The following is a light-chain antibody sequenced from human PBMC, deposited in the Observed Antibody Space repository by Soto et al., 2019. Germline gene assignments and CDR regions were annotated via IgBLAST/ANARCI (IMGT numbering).Light chain of an antibody. V-gene: IGKV1-5*03. CDR3: QQYNSYSPYT. CDR2: KAS. Sequence: DIQMTQSPSTLSASVGDRVTITCRASQSISTYLAWYQQKPGNAPKLLIYKASNLQSGVPSRFSGSASGTEFTLTISSLQPDDFATYYCQQYNSYSPYTFGQGTNLEIK. CDR1: QSISTY. J-gene: IGKJ2*01.